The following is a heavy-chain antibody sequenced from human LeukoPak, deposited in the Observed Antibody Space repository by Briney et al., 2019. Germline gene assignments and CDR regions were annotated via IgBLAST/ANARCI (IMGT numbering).Heavy chain of an antibody. J-gene: IGHJ4*02. Sequence: PSETLSLTCTVSGGSISSYYWSWVRQPPGKGLERIGYIYYTGSTNYNPSLKSRVTISVDTSKIQFSLNLSSVTAADTAVYYCARGHYYDSRSPWDYWGQGTLVTVSS. CDR3: ARGHYYDSRSPWDY. V-gene: IGHV4-59*01. CDR2: IYYTGST. D-gene: IGHD3-22*01. CDR1: GGSISSYY.